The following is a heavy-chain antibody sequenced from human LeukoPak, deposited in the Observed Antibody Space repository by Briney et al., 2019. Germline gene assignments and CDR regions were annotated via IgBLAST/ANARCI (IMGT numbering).Heavy chain of an antibody. CDR1: GYTFTSYG. CDR2: ISAYNGNT. CDR3: TRDPHIVVVPAAIRGWFDP. D-gene: IGHD2-2*02. J-gene: IGHJ5*02. Sequence: GASVKVSCKASGYTFTSYGISWVRQAPGQGLGWMGWISAYNGNTNYAQRFQGRVTMTTDTSTSTAYMELRSLRSDDTAVCYCTRDPHIVVVPAAIRGWFDPWGQGTLVTVSS. V-gene: IGHV1-18*01.